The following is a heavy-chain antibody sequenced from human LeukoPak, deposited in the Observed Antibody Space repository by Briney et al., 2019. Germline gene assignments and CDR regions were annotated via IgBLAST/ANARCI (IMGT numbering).Heavy chain of an antibody. CDR2: IYYSGST. V-gene: IGHV4-39*07. J-gene: IGHJ5*02. D-gene: IGHD4-17*01. Sequence: SETLSLTCTVSGGSISSNSYYWGWIRQPPGKGLEWIGSIYYSGSTYYNPSLKSRVTISVDTSKNQFSLKLSSVTAADTAVYYCARDGTVTTPNWFDPWGQGTLVTVSS. CDR3: ARDGTVTTPNWFDP. CDR1: GGSISSNSYY.